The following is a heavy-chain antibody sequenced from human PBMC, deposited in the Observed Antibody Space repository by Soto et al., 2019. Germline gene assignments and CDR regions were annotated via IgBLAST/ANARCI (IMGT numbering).Heavy chain of an antibody. V-gene: IGHV1-3*01. D-gene: IGHD1-26*01. CDR3: ARGFIGAYYYYYGLDF. J-gene: IGHJ6*02. Sequence: QNQLVQSGAGVKKPEPSVTVSCTHSGYTFTTYLIHWVRQAPGQRLEWMGWINAGNGNTKYSQNFQGRITITRDTSASTAYMELSSLRSEDTAVYYCARGFIGAYYYYYGLDFWGQGTTVTVSS. CDR2: INAGNGNT. CDR1: GYTFTTYL.